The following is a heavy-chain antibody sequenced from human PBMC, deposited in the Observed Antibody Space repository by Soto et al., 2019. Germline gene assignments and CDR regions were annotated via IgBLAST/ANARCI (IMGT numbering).Heavy chain of an antibody. CDR2: IRSKAYGGTT. CDR1: GFTFSSYA. Sequence: GGSLRLSCAASGFTFSSYAMSWFRQAPGKGLEWVGFIRSKAYGGTTEYAASVKGRFTISRDDSKSIAYLQMNSLKTEDTAVYYCTGMVRGVLSYWGQGTLVNVSS. J-gene: IGHJ4*02. CDR3: TGMVRGVLSY. D-gene: IGHD3-10*01. V-gene: IGHV3-49*03.